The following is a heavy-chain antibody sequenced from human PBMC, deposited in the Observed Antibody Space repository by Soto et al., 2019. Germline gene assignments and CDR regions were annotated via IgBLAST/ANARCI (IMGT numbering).Heavy chain of an antibody. CDR2: IYHSGST. J-gene: IGHJ4*02. D-gene: IGHD3-9*01. V-gene: IGHV4-30-2*01. CDR1: GGSISSGDYS. Sequence: SETLSLTCAVSGGSISSGDYSWSWIRQPPGKGLEWIGYIYHSGSTYYNPSLKSRVTISVDTSRNQFSLILNSVTAADTAVYYCARLPPARYFDYWGQGTLVTVSS. CDR3: ARLPPARYFDY.